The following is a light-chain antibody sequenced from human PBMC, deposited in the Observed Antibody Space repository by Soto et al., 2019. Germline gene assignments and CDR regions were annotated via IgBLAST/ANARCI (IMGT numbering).Light chain of an antibody. V-gene: IGLV2-11*01. Sequence: QSALTQPRSVSGSPGQSVTLSCTGTSSDVGGYNYVTWYQQYPGKAPKVMIYDVKTRPSGVPDRFSGSKSGNTASLTISGLQPEDEADYYCCSYAGDYTFGFGTGTKLTVI. CDR1: SSDVGGYNY. J-gene: IGLJ1*01. CDR2: DVK. CDR3: CSYAGDYTFG.